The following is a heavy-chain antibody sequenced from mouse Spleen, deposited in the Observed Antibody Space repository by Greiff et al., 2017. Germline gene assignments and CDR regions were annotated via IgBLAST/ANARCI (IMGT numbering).Heavy chain of an antibody. Sequence: EVHLVESGGGLVKPGGSLKLSCAASGFTFSSYAMSWVRQTPEKRLEWVATISSGGSYTYYPDSVKGRFTISRDNAKNTLYLQMSSLRSEDTAMYYCARQGTTVVPSDYWGQGTTLTVSS. V-gene: IGHV5-9-3*01. CDR1: GFTFSSYA. J-gene: IGHJ2*01. D-gene: IGHD1-1*01. CDR2: ISSGGSYT. CDR3: ARQGTTVVPSDY.